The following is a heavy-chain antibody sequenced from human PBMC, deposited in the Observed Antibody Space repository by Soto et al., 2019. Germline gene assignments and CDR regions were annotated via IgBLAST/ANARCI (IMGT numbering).Heavy chain of an antibody. CDR1: GFTFSSYS. CDR3: ARSQWLVPDDY. V-gene: IGHV3-21*01. D-gene: IGHD6-19*01. J-gene: IGHJ4*02. CDR2: ISSSSYI. Sequence: GGSLRLSCAASGFTFSSYSMNWVRQAPGKGLEWVSSISSSSYIYYADSVKGRFTISRDDAKNSLYLQMNSLRAEDTAVYYCARSQWLVPDDYWGQGTLVTVSS.